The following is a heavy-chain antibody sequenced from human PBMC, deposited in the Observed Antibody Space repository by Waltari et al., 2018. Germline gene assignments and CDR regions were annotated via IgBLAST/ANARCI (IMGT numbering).Heavy chain of an antibody. CDR1: FSTYW. D-gene: IGHD3-10*01. CDR3: ATYRWLGY. V-gene: IGHV3-7*03. Sequence: FSTYWVTGGRQAPGMGLEGVPNINFNGNEKNYVDSVKGRFTISRDNARNSLYLQMNSLRVEDTAVYYCATYRWLGYWGLGTLVTVSS. CDR2: INFNGNEK. J-gene: IGHJ4*02.